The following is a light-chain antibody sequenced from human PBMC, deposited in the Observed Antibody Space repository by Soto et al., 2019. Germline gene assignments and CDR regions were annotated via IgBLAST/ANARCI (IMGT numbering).Light chain of an antibody. J-gene: IGKJ1*01. V-gene: IGKV1-39*01. CDR3: QQSYSNPKT. Sequence: DIQMTQSPSTLSASIGDRVTITCRASESIRTWLAWYQHKPGKAPKFLIYDASSLQSGVPSRFSGSGSGTDFTLTISSLQPEDFATYYCQQSYSNPKTFGQGTKVDIK. CDR2: DAS. CDR1: ESIRTW.